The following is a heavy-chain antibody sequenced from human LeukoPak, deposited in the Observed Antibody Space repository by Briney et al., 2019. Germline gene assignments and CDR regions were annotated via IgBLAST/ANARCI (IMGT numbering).Heavy chain of an antibody. CDR1: GGSISSYY. V-gene: IGHV4-59*08. CDR3: VRHSYGSVDAFGI. CDR2: IYYSGST. D-gene: IGHD3-10*01. J-gene: IGHJ3*02. Sequence: SETLSLTCNVSGGSISSYYWSWIRQPPGKGLEWIGYIYYSGSTNYNPSLKSRVTISVDTSKNQFSLRLSSVTAADTAVYYCVRHSYGSVDAFGIWGQGTMVTVSS.